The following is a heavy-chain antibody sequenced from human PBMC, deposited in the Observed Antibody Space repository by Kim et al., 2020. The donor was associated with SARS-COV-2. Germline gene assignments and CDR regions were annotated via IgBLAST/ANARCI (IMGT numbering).Heavy chain of an antibody. D-gene: IGHD2-8*01. Sequence: ASVKVSCKASDYTFTNYGISWVRQAPGHGLEWMGWISAYNGKTNYAQNFQGRVTMTRDTSTSTAYMELRSLRSDDTAVYYCTRVSEAGLRPYYYYLDVWGKGTTVTVSS. CDR1: DYTFTNYG. V-gene: IGHV1-18*01. J-gene: IGHJ6*03. CDR3: TRVSEAGLRPYYYYLDV. CDR2: ISAYNGKT.